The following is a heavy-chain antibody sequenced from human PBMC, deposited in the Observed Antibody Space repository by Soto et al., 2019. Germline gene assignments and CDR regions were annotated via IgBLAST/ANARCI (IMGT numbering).Heavy chain of an antibody. V-gene: IGHV4-61*01. D-gene: IGHD1-26*01. Sequence: QVKLQESGPGLVKPSETLSLTCTVSGGSVNSDYYYWTWIRQPPGKGLEWIGYIYNSGSTNYNPSLKSRVSISMDTSRNQFSLKLTSVTAADTAVFDCAREYSNSPEAFDIWGQGSLVTVSS. J-gene: IGHJ4*02. CDR3: AREYSNSPEAFDI. CDR1: GGSVNSDYYY. CDR2: IYNSGST.